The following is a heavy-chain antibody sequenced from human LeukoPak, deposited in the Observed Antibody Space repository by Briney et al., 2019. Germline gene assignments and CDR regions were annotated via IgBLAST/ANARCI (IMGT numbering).Heavy chain of an antibody. CDR3: AREEGQYSGYGIFDY. Sequence: GASVKVSFKASGGTFSSYAISWVRQAPGQGLEWMGGIIPIFGTANYAQKFQGRVTITADKSTSTAYMELSSLRSEDTAVYYCAREEGQYSGYGIFDYWGQGTLVTVSS. CDR2: IIPIFGTA. CDR1: GGTFSSYA. D-gene: IGHD5-12*01. V-gene: IGHV1-69*06. J-gene: IGHJ4*02.